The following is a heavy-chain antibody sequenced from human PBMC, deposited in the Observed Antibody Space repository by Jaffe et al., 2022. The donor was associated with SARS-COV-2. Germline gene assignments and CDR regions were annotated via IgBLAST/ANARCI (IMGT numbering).Heavy chain of an antibody. Sequence: QVQLQESGPGLVKPSQTLSLTCTVSGGSISSGGYYWSWLRQHPGKGPEWIGNVFYSGSTYYNPSLKSRVAMSVDTSKNQFSLNLISVTAADTAVYYCARTRGPTVTNRVFDYWGQGSLVTVSS. V-gene: IGHV4-31*03. J-gene: IGHJ4*02. CDR1: GGSISSGGYY. D-gene: IGHD4-17*01. CDR2: VFYSGST. CDR3: ARTRGPTVTNRVFDY.